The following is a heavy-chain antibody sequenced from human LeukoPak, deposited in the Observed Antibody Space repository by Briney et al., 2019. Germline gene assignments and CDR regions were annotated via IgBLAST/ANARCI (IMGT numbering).Heavy chain of an antibody. D-gene: IGHD4-17*01. V-gene: IGHV3-23*01. CDR2: ISGSGGST. Sequence: PGGSLRLSCAASGFTFSTYGMSWVRQAPGKGLEWVSAISGSGGSTYYADSVKGRFTISRDNSKNTLYLQMNSLRAEDTAVYYCAKDALFYGDYANFDYWGQGTLVTASS. J-gene: IGHJ4*02. CDR3: AKDALFYGDYANFDY. CDR1: GFTFSTYG.